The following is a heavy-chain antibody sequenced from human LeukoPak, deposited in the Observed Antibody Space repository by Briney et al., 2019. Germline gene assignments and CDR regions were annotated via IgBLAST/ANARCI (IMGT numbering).Heavy chain of an antibody. J-gene: IGHJ3*02. V-gene: IGHV3-7*01. Sequence: PGGSLRLSCEASGFTFNSHWMNWVRQAPGKGLEWVASIKQDGSETYYVDSVKGRFTISRDNDKNSLYVQMSRLRAEDTAVYYCGRSQGQYFDYVWGMYRPDAFDIWGQGTMVSVSS. CDR1: GFTFNSHW. CDR2: IKQDGSET. D-gene: IGHD3-16*02. CDR3: GRSQGQYFDYVWGMYRPDAFDI.